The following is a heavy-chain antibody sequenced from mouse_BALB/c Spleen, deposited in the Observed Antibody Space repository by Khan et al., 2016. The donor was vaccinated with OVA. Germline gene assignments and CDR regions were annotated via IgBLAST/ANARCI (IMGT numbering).Heavy chain of an antibody. D-gene: IGHD2-1*01. CDR2: ISSDGDYT. V-gene: IGHV5-9-3*01. J-gene: IGHJ3*01. CDR3: ARAPYGNFAY. Sequence: EVELVESGGGLVKPGGSLKLSCAASGFTFSTYAMSWVRQTPEKRLEWVATISSDGDYTYYPDNVTGRFTISREQSKNTLYLHMSSLRSEDTAMYYCARAPYGNFAYWGQGTLVTVSA. CDR1: GFTFSTYA.